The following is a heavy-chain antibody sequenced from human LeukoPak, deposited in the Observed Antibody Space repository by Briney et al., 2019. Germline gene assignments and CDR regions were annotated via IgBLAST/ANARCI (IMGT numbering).Heavy chain of an antibody. Sequence: PSETLSLTCTVSGDSISSGGYYWTWIRQHPEKGLEWIGNIFTSGNTYYNPSLKGRIFTSVDTSKSQFSLRLTSVTAADTAVYYCARATLRGDPFDFWGQGLQVTVSS. D-gene: IGHD2-21*02. CDR1: GDSISSGGYY. J-gene: IGHJ4*02. CDR3: ARATLRGDPFDF. V-gene: IGHV4-31*03. CDR2: IFTSGNT.